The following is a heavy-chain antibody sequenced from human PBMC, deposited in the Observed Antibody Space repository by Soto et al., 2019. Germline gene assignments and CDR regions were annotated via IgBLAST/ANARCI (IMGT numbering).Heavy chain of an antibody. Sequence: GGSLRLSCAASGFTFSSYGMHWVRQAPGKGLEWVAVIWYDGSNKYYADSVKGRFTISRDNSKNTLYLQMNSLRAEDTAVYYCARDQWPAYYDILTGYRGGDWFDPWGQGTLVTVSS. CDR2: IWYDGSNK. V-gene: IGHV3-33*01. CDR1: GFTFSSYG. CDR3: ARDQWPAYYDILTGYRGGDWFDP. D-gene: IGHD3-9*01. J-gene: IGHJ5*02.